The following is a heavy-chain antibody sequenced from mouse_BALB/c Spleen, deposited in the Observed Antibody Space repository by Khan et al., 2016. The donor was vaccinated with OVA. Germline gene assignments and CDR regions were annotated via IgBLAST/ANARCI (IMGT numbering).Heavy chain of an antibody. CDR2: IRADGGT. Sequence: QVQLKESGPGLVAPSQSLSITCTVSGFSLTSYSVHWVRQPPGKGLEWLGVIRADGGTNYNSALMSRLSITKDNFKSQVFLKMNSLQSDDTAIYYCARRDDGYPEGYFDVWGAGTTVTVSS. D-gene: IGHD2-3*01. V-gene: IGHV2-9*02. J-gene: IGHJ1*01. CDR3: ARRDDGYPEGYFDV. CDR1: GFSLTSYS.